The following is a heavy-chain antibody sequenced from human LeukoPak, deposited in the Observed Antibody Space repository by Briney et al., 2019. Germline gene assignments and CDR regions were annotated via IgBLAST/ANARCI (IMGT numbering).Heavy chain of an antibody. V-gene: IGHV3-23*01. CDR1: GFTFSSYA. D-gene: IGHD1-26*01. J-gene: IGHJ5*02. CDR3: AKEPTSEVGAPHSLFDP. CDR2: ISGSGGST. Sequence: PGGSLRLSCAASGFTFSSYAMSWVRQAPGKGLEWVSVISGSGGSTYYADSVKGRFTISRDNSKNTLYLQMNSLRAEDTAVYYCAKEPTSEVGAPHSLFDPWGQGTLVTVSS.